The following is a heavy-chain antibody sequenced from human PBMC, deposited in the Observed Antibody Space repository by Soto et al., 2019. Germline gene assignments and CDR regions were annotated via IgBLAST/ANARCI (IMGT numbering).Heavy chain of an antibody. CDR1: GFTFSSYS. J-gene: IGHJ6*02. D-gene: IGHD3-3*01. CDR2: ISSSSTI. CDR3: ARDLRDYDFWSGYRTVHGMDV. Sequence: GGSLRLSXAASGFTFSSYSMNWVRQAPGKGLEWVSYISSSSTIYYADSVKGRFTISRDNAKNSLYLQMNSLRDEDTAVYYCARDLRDYDFWSGYRTVHGMDVWGQGTTVTVSS. V-gene: IGHV3-48*02.